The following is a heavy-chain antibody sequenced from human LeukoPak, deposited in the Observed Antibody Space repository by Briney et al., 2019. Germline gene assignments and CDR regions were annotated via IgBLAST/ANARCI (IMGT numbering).Heavy chain of an antibody. D-gene: IGHD6-19*01. V-gene: IGHV3-30*15. Sequence: PGGSLRLSCAPSIGFTLRNYAIHWVRQAPGKGLEWVAVISIDGSRQHYADFLVGRFTISRDNSKNTVSLQMSSLRTEDTAVYFCAREQGGSGWSGFDYWGQGTLVTVCS. CDR2: ISIDGSRQ. CDR1: GFTLRNYA. J-gene: IGHJ4*02. CDR3: AREQGGSGWSGFDY.